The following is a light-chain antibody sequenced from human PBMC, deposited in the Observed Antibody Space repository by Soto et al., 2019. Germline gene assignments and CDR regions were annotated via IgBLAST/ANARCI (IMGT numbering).Light chain of an antibody. Sequence: QSVLTQPPSVSVAPGQRVTISCTGSSSNIGAGYDVHWYQQLPVTAPKLLIYGNSNRPSGVPDRFSGSKSGTSASLAITGLQAEDEADYYCQSYDSSLSALFGGGTKLTVL. V-gene: IGLV1-40*01. J-gene: IGLJ3*02. CDR2: GNS. CDR3: QSYDSSLSAL. CDR1: SSNIGAGYD.